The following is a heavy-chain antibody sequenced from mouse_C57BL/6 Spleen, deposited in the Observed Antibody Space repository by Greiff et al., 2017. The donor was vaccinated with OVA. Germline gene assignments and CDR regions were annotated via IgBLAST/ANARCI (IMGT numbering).Heavy chain of an antibody. CDR3: ARKGGSSPYFDV. Sequence: DVQLQESGPGLVKPSQTVFLTCTVTGISITTGNYRWSWIRQFPGNKLEWIGYIYYSGTITYNPSLTSRTTITRDTPKNQFFLEMNSLTAEDTATYYCARKGGSSPYFDVWGTGTTVTVSS. CDR1: GISITTGNYR. CDR2: IYYSGTI. D-gene: IGHD1-1*01. V-gene: IGHV3-5*01. J-gene: IGHJ1*03.